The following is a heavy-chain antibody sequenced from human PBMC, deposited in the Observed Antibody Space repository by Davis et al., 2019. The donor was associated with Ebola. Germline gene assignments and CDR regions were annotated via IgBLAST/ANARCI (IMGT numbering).Heavy chain of an antibody. CDR2: ISYDGSNK. CDR1: GFTFSSYA. Sequence: PGGSLRLSCAASGFTFSSYAMHWVRQAPGKGLEWVAVISYDGSNKYYADSVKGRFTISRDNSKNTLYLQMNSLRAEDTAVYYCARGSGSYGDYWGQGTLVTVSS. V-gene: IGHV3-30-3*01. J-gene: IGHJ4*02. D-gene: IGHD1-26*01. CDR3: ARGSGSYGDY.